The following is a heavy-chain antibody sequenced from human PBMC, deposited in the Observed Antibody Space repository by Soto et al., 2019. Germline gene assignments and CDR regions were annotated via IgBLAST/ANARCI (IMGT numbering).Heavy chain of an antibody. Sequence: ASVKVSCKVSGYTLTELSMHWVRQAPGKGLEWMGGFDPEDGETIYARKFQGRVTMTEDTSTDTAYMELSGLRSEDTAVYYCATLSNDFWSGPNNWFDPWGQGTLVTVSS. CDR2: FDPEDGET. D-gene: IGHD3-3*01. CDR3: ATLSNDFWSGPNNWFDP. CDR1: GYTLTELS. V-gene: IGHV1-24*01. J-gene: IGHJ5*02.